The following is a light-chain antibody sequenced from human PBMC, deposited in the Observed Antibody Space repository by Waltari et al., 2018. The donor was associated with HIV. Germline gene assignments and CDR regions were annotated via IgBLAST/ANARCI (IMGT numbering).Light chain of an antibody. CDR1: SGSIGDNY. Sequence: NFMLTQPHSVSESPGKTVTISCTRSSGSIGDNYVHWYQQRPGSSPIIVIYEDKQRPSGVPYRFSGSIGSSSNSASLTSSGLKTEDEGDYYCQSYDRSIQVFGGGTKLTVL. J-gene: IGLJ3*02. CDR2: EDK. V-gene: IGLV6-57*01. CDR3: QSYDRSIQV.